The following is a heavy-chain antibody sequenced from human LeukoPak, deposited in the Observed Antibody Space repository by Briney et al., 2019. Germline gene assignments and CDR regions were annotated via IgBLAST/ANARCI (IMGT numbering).Heavy chain of an antibody. CDR1: GGTFSSYA. CDR3: ARVRWLQRYYYYGMDV. D-gene: IGHD5-24*01. J-gene: IGHJ6*02. Sequence: ASVKVSCKASGGTFSSYAISWVRQAPGQGLEWMGGIIPIFGTANYAQKFQGRVTITADESTSTAYMELSSLRSEDTAVYYCARVRWLQRYYYYGMDVWGQGTTVTVSS. CDR2: IIPIFGTA. V-gene: IGHV1-69*13.